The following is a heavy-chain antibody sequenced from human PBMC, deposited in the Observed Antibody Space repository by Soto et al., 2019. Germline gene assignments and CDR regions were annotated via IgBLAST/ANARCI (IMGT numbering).Heavy chain of an antibody. CDR2: INHSGST. J-gene: IGHJ4*02. V-gene: IGHV4-34*01. CDR1: GGSFSGYY. CDR3: ARVNWNYDSRSYYFDY. Sequence: PSETLSLTCAVYGGSFSGYYWSWIRQPPGKGLEWIGEINHSGSTNYNPSLKSRVTISVDTSKNQFSLKLSSVTAADTAVYYCARVNWNYDSRSYYFDYWGQGTLVTVFS. D-gene: IGHD1-7*01.